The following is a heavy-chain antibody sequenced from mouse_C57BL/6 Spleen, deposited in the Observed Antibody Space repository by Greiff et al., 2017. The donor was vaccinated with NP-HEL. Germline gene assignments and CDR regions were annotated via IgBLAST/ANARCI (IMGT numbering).Heavy chain of an antibody. J-gene: IGHJ2*01. Sequence: VKLQQPGTELVKPGASVKLSCKASGYTFTSYWMHWVKQRPGQGLEWIGNINPSNGGTNYNEKFKSKATLTVDKSSSTAYMQISRLTSEDYAVYYCARFITTVVAHFDYWGQGTTLTVSS. CDR1: GYTFTSYW. CDR2: INPSNGGT. D-gene: IGHD1-1*01. CDR3: ARFITTVVAHFDY. V-gene: IGHV1-53*01.